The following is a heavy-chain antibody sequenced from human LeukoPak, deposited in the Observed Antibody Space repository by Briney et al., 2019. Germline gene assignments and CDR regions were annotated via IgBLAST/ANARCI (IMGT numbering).Heavy chain of an antibody. CDR3: ATDRYHSSGWYRFGY. CDR1: GYTPSELS. V-gene: IGHV1-24*01. J-gene: IGHJ4*02. Sequence: ASVKVSRKLSGYTPSELSTHGGPHAPRKGLGRVGGFDPEDGETNFAQKFQDRVTMTDETSTDTAYVELSSLRSEDTAVYYCATDRYHSSGWYRFGYWGQRTLVTVSS. CDR2: FDPEDGET. D-gene: IGHD6-19*01.